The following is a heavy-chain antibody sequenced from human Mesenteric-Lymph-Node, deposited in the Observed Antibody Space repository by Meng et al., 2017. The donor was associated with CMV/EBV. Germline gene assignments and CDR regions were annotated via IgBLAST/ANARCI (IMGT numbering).Heavy chain of an antibody. CDR2: VNSDESST. D-gene: IGHD1-1*01. Sequence: GESLKISCVVSGFTLGRHSMHWVRQAPGKGLVWVSRVNSDESSTIYADSVRGRFTISRDNAKNTLYLQMNSLRAEDTAVYYCAKDLMNGPYGLDVWGQGTTVTVSS. CDR1: GFTLGRHS. CDR3: AKDLMNGPYGLDV. V-gene: IGHV3-74*01. J-gene: IGHJ6*02.